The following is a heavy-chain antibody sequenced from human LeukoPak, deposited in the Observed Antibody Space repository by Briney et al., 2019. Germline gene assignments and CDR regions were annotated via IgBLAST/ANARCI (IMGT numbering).Heavy chain of an antibody. CDR3: ARGLLDYDILTGYDY. CDR1: GFTFDDYG. V-gene: IGHV3-20*04. J-gene: IGHJ4*02. CDR2: INWNGGST. D-gene: IGHD3-9*01. Sequence: GGSLRLSCAASGFTFDDYGMSWVRQAPGKGLEWVSGINWNGGSTGYADSVKGRFTISRDNAKNSLYLQMNSLRAEDTALCYCARGLLDYDILTGYDYWGQGTLVTVSS.